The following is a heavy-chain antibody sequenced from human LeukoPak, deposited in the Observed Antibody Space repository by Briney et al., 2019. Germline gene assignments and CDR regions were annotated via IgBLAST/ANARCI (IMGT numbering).Heavy chain of an antibody. Sequence: GALRLSCAASGFTFSSYAMHWVRQAPGKGLEWVSAISGSGGSTYYADSVKGRFTISRDNSKNTLYLQMNSLRAEDTAVYYCAKEGSSWSFYYFDYWGQGTLVTVSS. CDR1: GFTFSSYA. V-gene: IGHV3-23*01. D-gene: IGHD6-13*01. J-gene: IGHJ4*02. CDR3: AKEGSSWSFYYFDY. CDR2: ISGSGGST.